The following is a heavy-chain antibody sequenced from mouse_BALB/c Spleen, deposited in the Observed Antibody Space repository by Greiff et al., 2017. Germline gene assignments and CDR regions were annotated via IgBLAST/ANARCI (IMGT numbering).Heavy chain of an antibody. CDR3: VRDGYGNYEAMDY. CDR1: GFSLTSYD. J-gene: IGHJ4*01. CDR2: IWTGGGT. V-gene: IGHV2-9-2*01. Sequence: QVHVKQSGPGLVAPSQSLSITCTVSGFSLTSYDISWIRQPPGKGLEWLGVIWTGGGTNYNSAFMSRLSISKDNSKSQVFLKMNSLQTDDTAIYYCVRDGYGNYEAMDYWGQGTSVTVSS. D-gene: IGHD2-10*02.